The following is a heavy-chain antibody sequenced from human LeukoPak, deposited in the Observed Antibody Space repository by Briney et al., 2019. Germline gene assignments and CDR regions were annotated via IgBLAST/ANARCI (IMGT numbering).Heavy chain of an antibody. Sequence: SVKVSCKASGFTFTSSAMQWVRQARGQRLEWIGWIVVGSGNTNYAQKFRERVTITRDMSTSTAYMELSSLRSEDTAVYYCAAIGELLLGPAGDYWGQGTLVTVSS. V-gene: IGHV1-58*02. J-gene: IGHJ4*02. CDR2: IVVGSGNT. CDR1: GFTFTSSA. CDR3: AAIGELLLGPAGDY. D-gene: IGHD1-26*01.